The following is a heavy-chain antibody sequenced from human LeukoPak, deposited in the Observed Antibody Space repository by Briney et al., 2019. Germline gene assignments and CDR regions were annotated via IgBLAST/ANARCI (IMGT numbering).Heavy chain of an antibody. D-gene: IGHD2-15*01. Sequence: SETLSLNCAVYGGSFSGYYWSWIRQPPGKGLEWSGEINHSESTNYNPSLKSRVTISVDTSKNQFSLKLSSVTAADTAVYYCARVSAIIEVDYYYYGMDVWGQGTTVTVSS. CDR2: INHSEST. CDR1: GGSFSGYY. V-gene: IGHV4-34*01. J-gene: IGHJ6*02. CDR3: ARVSAIIEVDYYYYGMDV.